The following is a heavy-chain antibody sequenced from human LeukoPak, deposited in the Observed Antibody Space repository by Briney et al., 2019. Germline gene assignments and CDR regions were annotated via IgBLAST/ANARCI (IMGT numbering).Heavy chain of an antibody. CDR1: GGSISSYY. CDR3: ARSPQDCSGGSCYSGGFDY. Sequence: PSETLSLTCTVSGGSISSYYWSWIRQPPGKGLEWIGYIYYSGSTNYNPSLKSRVTISVDTSKNQFSLKLSSVTAADTAVYYCARSPQDCSGGSCYSGGFDYWGQGTLVTVSS. J-gene: IGHJ4*02. V-gene: IGHV4-59*01. D-gene: IGHD2-15*01. CDR2: IYYSGST.